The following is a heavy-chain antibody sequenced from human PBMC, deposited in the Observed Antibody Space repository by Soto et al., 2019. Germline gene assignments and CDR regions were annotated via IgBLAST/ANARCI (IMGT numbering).Heavy chain of an antibody. Sequence: GGSLRLSCAASGFTFVDYWMHWVRQPPGKGPEWVSRMTGDGRTTQYADSVKGRFTASRDNAKSTLYLQMNSLRAEDTAVYYCATAEVDYWGPGTLVTVS. CDR3: ATAEVDY. CDR1: GFTFVDYW. CDR2: MTGDGRTT. J-gene: IGHJ4*02. V-gene: IGHV3-74*03.